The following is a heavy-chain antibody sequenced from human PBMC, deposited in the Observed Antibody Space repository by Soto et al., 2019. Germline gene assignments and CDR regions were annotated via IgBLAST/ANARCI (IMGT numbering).Heavy chain of an antibody. Sequence: QVQLVQSGAEVKKPGASVKVSCKASGYTFTSYGISWVRQAPGQGLEWMGWISAYNGNTNYAQKLQGRVTMTTDTSTSTAYMELRSLRSDDTAVYYCVSPIAAAGYYYYGMDVWGQGTTVTVSS. J-gene: IGHJ6*02. CDR2: ISAYNGNT. V-gene: IGHV1-18*01. CDR3: VSPIAAAGYYYYGMDV. D-gene: IGHD6-13*01. CDR1: GYTFTSYG.